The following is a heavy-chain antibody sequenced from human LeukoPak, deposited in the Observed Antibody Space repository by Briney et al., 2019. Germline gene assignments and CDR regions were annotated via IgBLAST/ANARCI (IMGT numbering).Heavy chain of an antibody. CDR1: GFTFSNYV. CDR2: ISNDGSRK. Sequence: GGSLRPSCAASGFTFSNYVMSWVRQAPGKGLEWVAIISNDGSRKYYAHSVEGRFTISRDNSKNTLYLQMDSLRAEDTAVYYCARDRAWNYFDYWGQGTLVTVSS. J-gene: IGHJ4*02. D-gene: IGHD3-3*01. CDR3: ARDRAWNYFDY. V-gene: IGHV3-30*03.